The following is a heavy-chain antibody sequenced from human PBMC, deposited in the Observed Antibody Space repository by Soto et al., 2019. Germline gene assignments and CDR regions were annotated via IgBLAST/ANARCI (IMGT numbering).Heavy chain of an antibody. CDR2: IDEDGSTT. CDR1: GFIFSDHA. D-gene: IGHD1-1*01. V-gene: IGHV3-23*01. J-gene: IGHJ4*02. Sequence: LRLSCAVSGFIFSDHAMNWVRQAPGKGLEWVSSIDEDGSTTHYADSVKGRFTISRDDSKNTLYLQMDSLRAEDTALYYCSRVLYGFSYGKCDYWGQGALVTVSS. CDR3: SRVLYGFSYGKCDY.